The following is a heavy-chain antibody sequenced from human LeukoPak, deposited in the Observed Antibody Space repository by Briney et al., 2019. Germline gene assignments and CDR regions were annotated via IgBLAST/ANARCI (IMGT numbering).Heavy chain of an antibody. J-gene: IGHJ6*03. CDR1: GYTFTGYY. Sequence: ASVKVSCKASGYTFTGYYMHWVRQAPGQGLEWMGWINPNSGGTNYAQKFQGRVTMTRDTSISTAYMELSRLRSDDTAVYYCARDRGYDTWFYYMDVWGKGTPVTVSS. CDR2: INPNSGGT. V-gene: IGHV1-2*02. D-gene: IGHD5-12*01. CDR3: ARDRGYDTWFYYMDV.